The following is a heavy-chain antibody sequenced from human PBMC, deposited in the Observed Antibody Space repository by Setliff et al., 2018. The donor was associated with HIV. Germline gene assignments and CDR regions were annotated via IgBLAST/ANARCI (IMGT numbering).Heavy chain of an antibody. J-gene: IGHJ6*03. V-gene: IGHV1-18*01. D-gene: IGHD4-17*01. CDR1: ADTFSSNRNA. CDR3: ARVATTVISLGDYYYYMDV. Sequence: GASVKVSCKAPADTFSSNRNAISWVRQAPGQGLEWMGRIIPVFGITNYLHKFQGRVTMTTDTSTSTAYMELRSLRSDDTAVYYCARVATTVISLGDYYYYMDVWGKGTLVTVSS. CDR2: IIPVFGIT.